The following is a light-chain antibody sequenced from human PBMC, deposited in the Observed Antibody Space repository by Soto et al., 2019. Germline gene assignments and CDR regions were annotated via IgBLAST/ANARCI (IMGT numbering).Light chain of an antibody. CDR3: QQSFSAPWT. V-gene: IGKV1-39*01. CDR2: AAS. Sequence: DFQMTQSPSSLSASVGDRVAITCRASQHIARYLNWYQQKPGKAPKFLIYAASTLQSGVPSRFSGSGSGTEFTLTIDSLQPEDFATYFCQQSFSAPWTFGQGAKVEVK. J-gene: IGKJ1*01. CDR1: QHIARY.